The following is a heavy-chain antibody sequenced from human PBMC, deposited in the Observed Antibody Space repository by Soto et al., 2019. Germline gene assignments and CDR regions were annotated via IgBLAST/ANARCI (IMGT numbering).Heavy chain of an antibody. CDR1: GGSVSSGSYY. CDR3: ARDHSGYCSSTRCYTGGYYYYGMDV. CDR2: IYYSGST. V-gene: IGHV4-61*01. D-gene: IGHD2-2*02. J-gene: IGHJ6*02. Sequence: PSETLSLTCTVSGGSVSSGSYYWSWIRQPPGKGLEWIGYIYYSGSTNYNPSLKSRVIISVDTSKNQFSLKLSSVTAADTAVYYCARDHSGYCSSTRCYTGGYYYYGMDVWGQGTTVTVSS.